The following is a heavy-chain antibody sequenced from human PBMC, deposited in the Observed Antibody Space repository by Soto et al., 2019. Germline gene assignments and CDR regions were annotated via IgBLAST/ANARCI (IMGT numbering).Heavy chain of an antibody. CDR2: IGGSGGSP. J-gene: IGHJ4*02. CDR3: AKDGYGSGSSFYFDF. Sequence: GGSLRLSCAASGFPFSNYAMSWVRQAPGKGLEWVSSIGGSGGSPYYTDSVKGRFTISRDNSKNTVYLQMNSLTADDTAVYYCAKDGYGSGSSFYFDFWGQGTLVTVSS. D-gene: IGHD3-10*01. CDR1: GFPFSNYA. V-gene: IGHV3-23*01.